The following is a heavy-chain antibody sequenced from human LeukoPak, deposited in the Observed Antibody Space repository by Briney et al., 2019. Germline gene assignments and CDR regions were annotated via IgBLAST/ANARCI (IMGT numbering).Heavy chain of an antibody. CDR3: ARDSSTYYDILTGPDAFDI. Sequence: PGGSLRLSCAASGFTFSSYSMNWVRQAPGKGLEWVSYISSSSSTIYYADSVKGRFTISRDNAKNSLYLQMNSLRAEDTAVYYCARDSSTYYDILTGPDAFDIWGQGTMVTVSS. V-gene: IGHV3-48*01. J-gene: IGHJ3*02. CDR2: ISSSSSTI. CDR1: GFTFSSYS. D-gene: IGHD3-9*01.